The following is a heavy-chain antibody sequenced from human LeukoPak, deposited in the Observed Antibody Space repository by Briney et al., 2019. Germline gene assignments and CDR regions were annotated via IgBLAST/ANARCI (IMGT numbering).Heavy chain of an antibody. D-gene: IGHD3-3*01. CDR2: INHSGST. CDR1: GGSFSGYY. Sequence: SETLSLTCAVYGGSFSGYYWSWIRQPPGKGLEWIGEINHSGSTNYNPSLKSRVTISVDTSKNQFSLKLSSVTAADTAVYYCARGGDLTYYDFWSGYSTFDPWGQGTLVTVSS. J-gene: IGHJ5*02. V-gene: IGHV4-34*01. CDR3: ARGGDLTYYDFWSGYSTFDP.